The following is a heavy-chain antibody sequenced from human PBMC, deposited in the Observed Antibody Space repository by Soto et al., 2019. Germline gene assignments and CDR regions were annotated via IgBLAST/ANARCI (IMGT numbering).Heavy chain of an antibody. CDR2: IHPTDSYA. CDR1: EYTFSKNW. J-gene: IGHJ4*02. CDR3: AIKYFYDSTGFH. D-gene: IGHD3-22*01. Sequence: GESLKISCXGSEYTFSKNWIHWVRQMPGKGLEWMGRIHPTDSYAHYSPSFQGHVTISVDKSISTAFLQWSALEASDTAMYYCAIKYFYDSTGFHWGPGTLVTVSS. V-gene: IGHV5-10-1*01.